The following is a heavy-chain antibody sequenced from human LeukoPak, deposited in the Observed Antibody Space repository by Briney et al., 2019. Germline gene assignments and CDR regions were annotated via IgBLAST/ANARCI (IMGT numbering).Heavy chain of an antibody. Sequence: GGSLRLSCAASGFTFSNYAMTWVRQASGKGLEWVSSISNTGERTYYADSVKGRFTILRDNSKNTVFLEMNTLRADDTALYHCVKSREASIWYSLGDYWGQGSLVTVS. CDR2: ISNTGERT. CDR1: GFTFSNYA. CDR3: VKSREASIWYSLGDY. J-gene: IGHJ4*02. D-gene: IGHD2-21*02. V-gene: IGHV3-23*01.